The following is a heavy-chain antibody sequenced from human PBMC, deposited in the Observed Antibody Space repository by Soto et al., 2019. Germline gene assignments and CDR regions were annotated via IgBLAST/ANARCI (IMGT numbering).Heavy chain of an antibody. D-gene: IGHD2-21*01. CDR3: ARAVFCYCGTCRTGNWFPP. Sequence: PSETLSLTCAVSGGSFSGYYWSWIRQPPGKGLEGIGAINNRGSDYNPSLKSRVTMSVDTPKNQFSLKLSSLTAADTAVYYCARAVFCYCGTCRTGNWFPPWGQGTLVTVSS. CDR1: GGSFSGYY. J-gene: IGHJ5*02. CDR2: INNRGS. V-gene: IGHV4-34*01.